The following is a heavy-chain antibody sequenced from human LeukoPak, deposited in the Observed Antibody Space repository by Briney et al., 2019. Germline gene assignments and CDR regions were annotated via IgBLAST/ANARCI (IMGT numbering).Heavy chain of an antibody. J-gene: IGHJ3*02. Sequence: SETLSLTCTVSSGSISTSNYYWGWVRQPPGKALEWIGNIFYSGSTYYSPSLKSRVTISLDTSKNQFSLKLSSVTAADTAVYYCARVIQGAFDIWGQGTMVTVSS. CDR2: IFYSGST. V-gene: IGHV4-39*07. CDR1: SGSISTSNYY. CDR3: ARVIQGAFDI.